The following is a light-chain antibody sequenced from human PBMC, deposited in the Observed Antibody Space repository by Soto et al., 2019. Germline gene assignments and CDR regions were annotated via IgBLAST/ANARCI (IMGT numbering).Light chain of an antibody. CDR3: QQFGSSPTMYT. CDR1: QSVSSSY. V-gene: IGKV3-20*01. J-gene: IGKJ2*01. Sequence: EIVLTQSPGTLSLSPGERATLSCRASQSVSSSYVAWYQQKPGQAPRLLIYGASSRATGISDRFSGSGSGTDFSLTISRLEPEDFAVYYCQQFGSSPTMYTFGQGTNLEIK. CDR2: GAS.